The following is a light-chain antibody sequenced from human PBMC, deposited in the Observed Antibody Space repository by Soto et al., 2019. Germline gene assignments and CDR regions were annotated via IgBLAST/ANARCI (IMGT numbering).Light chain of an antibody. CDR2: DAS. CDR1: QNIHTN. J-gene: IGKJ4*01. Sequence: EIVMTQSPATLSVSPGERATLSCRAGQNIHTNLAWYQQKPGQAPRLLIYDASNRATGIPARFSGSGSGTDFTLTISSLEPEDFAVYYCQQRSNWPPTFGGGTKVDI. CDR3: QQRSNWPPT. V-gene: IGKV3-11*01.